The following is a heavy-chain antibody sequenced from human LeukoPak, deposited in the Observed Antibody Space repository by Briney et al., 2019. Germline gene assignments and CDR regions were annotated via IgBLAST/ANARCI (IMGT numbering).Heavy chain of an antibody. V-gene: IGHV4-59*01. CDR2: IYYSGST. J-gene: IGHJ5*02. CDR1: GDSISSYY. Sequence: SETLSLTCTVSGDSISSYYWSWIRQPPGRGLEWIGHIYYSGSTDYNPSLKGRVGILLDTSKNQVSLKLSSVTAADTAVYYCARESLSDYYGSGSFSSWSQGTLVTVSS. D-gene: IGHD3-10*01. CDR3: ARESLSDYYGSGSFSS.